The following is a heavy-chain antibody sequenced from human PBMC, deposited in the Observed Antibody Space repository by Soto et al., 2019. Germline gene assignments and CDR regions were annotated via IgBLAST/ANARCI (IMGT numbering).Heavy chain of an antibody. CDR3: ARRGST. CDR2: IHPAGQPI. CDR1: GFTFSSSE. J-gene: IGHJ3*01. D-gene: IGHD2-2*01. Sequence: EVQLVESGGGLVQPGGSLRLSCVASGFTFSSSEMYWVRQAPGKGLEWVSYIHPAGQPIFFADSVKGRFTISRDNAKKSVYLQMNSLRAEETAVYYCARRGSTWGQGTMVTVSS. V-gene: IGHV3-48*03.